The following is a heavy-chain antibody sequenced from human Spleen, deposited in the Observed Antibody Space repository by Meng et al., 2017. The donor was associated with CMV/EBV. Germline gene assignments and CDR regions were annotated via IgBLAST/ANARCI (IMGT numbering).Heavy chain of an antibody. V-gene: IGHV1-2*02. J-gene: IGHJ5*02. CDR3: TRDAHLTTVTPNWFDP. D-gene: IGHD4-17*01. CDR1: GGTFSSYA. CDR2: INPNSGDT. Sequence: VQLVQSGVEVKKPWSTVKVSCKASGGTFSSYAISWVRQAPGQGLEWMGCINPNSGDTNYAQKFQGRVTMTRDTSISTAYMELSRLRSDDTAVYYCTRDAHLTTVTPNWFDPWGQGTLVTVSS.